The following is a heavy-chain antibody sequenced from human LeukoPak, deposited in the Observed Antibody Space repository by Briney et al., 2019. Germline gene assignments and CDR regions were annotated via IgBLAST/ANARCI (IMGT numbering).Heavy chain of an antibody. Sequence: SETLSLTCTVSGGSISSGDYYWSWIRQPPGKGLEWVVYIYDSGSSYYNPSLKSRLTISVDTSKNQFSLKLSSVTAADTAVYYCARDKSGQILSNYYYGMGVWGPGTTVTVSS. CDR3: ARDKSGQILSNYYYGMGV. V-gene: IGHV4-30-4*01. J-gene: IGHJ6*02. CDR2: IYDSGSS. CDR1: GGSISSGDYY. D-gene: IGHD7-27*01.